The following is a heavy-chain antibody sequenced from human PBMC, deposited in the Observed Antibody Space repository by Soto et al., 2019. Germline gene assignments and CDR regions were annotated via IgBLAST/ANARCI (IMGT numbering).Heavy chain of an antibody. Sequence: QVQLVQSGAEVKKPGSSVKVSCKASGGTFSSYAISWVRQAPGQGLEWMGGIIPIFGTANYAQKFQGRVKTTADKSASTHYRELISLRSEYTALYYCGSRLGSYGWYYFDYWGQGTLVTVAS. V-gene: IGHV1-69*06. CDR3: GSRLGSYGWYYFDY. J-gene: IGHJ4*02. D-gene: IGHD2-15*01. CDR2: IIPIFGTA. CDR1: GGTFSSYA.